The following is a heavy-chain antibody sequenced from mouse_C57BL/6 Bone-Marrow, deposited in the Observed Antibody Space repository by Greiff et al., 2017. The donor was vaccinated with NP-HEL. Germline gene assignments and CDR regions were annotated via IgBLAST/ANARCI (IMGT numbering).Heavy chain of an antibody. D-gene: IGHD2-12*01. CDR3: ARSYYSVYFDY. J-gene: IGHJ2*01. CDR2: IYPRSGNT. V-gene: IGHV1-81*01. CDR1: GYTFTSYG. Sequence: VQLVESGAELARPGASVKLSCKASGYTFTSYGISWVKQRTGQGLEWIGEIYPRSGNTYYNEKFKGKATLTADKSSSTAYMELRSLTSEDSAVYFCARSYYSVYFDYWGQGTTLTVSS.